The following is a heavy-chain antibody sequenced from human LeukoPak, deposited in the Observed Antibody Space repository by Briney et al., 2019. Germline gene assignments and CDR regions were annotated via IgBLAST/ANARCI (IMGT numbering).Heavy chain of an antibody. V-gene: IGHV1-2*02. CDR2: INPNSGGT. Sequence: ASVKVSCKASGYTFTGYYMHWVLQAPGQGLEWMGWINPNSGGTNYAQKFQGRVTMTRDTSISTAYMELSRLRSDDTAVYYCARASEAYCGGDCYSYPGDYWGQGTLVTVSS. CDR3: ARASEAYCGGDCYSYPGDY. D-gene: IGHD2-21*01. CDR1: GYTFTGYY. J-gene: IGHJ4*02.